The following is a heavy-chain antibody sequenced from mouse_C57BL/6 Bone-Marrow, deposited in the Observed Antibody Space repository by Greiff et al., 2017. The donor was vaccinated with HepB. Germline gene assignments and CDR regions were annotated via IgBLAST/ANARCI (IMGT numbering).Heavy chain of an antibody. J-gene: IGHJ2*01. V-gene: IGHV1-81*01. CDR3: ARDHHYYGSSYVDFDY. Sequence: QVQLKESGAELARPGASVKLSCKASGYTFTSYGISWVKQRTGQGLEWIGEIYPRSGNTYYNEKFKGKATLTADKSSSTAYMELRSLTSEDSAVYFCARDHHYYGSSYVDFDYWGQGTTLTVSS. CDR1: GYTFTSYG. CDR2: IYPRSGNT. D-gene: IGHD1-1*01.